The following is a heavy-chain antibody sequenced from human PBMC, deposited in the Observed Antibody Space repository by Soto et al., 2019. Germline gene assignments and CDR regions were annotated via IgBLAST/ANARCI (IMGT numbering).Heavy chain of an antibody. CDR3: AASAPPATNYYYAMDV. V-gene: IGHV4-61*01. Sequence: SETLSVTCILSAGSVSFGSFDWSWIRRPPGKGLEWIGYFYDSGISNYNPSLRSRVTISVDTSKNQFSLKLSSVTAADTAVYYCAASAPPATNYYYAMDVWGQGTTVTVSS. D-gene: IGHD5-12*01. CDR1: AGSVSFGSFD. J-gene: IGHJ6*02. CDR2: FYDSGIS.